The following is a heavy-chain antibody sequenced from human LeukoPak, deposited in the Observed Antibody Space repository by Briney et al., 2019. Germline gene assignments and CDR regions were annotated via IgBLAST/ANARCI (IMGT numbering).Heavy chain of an antibody. J-gene: IGHJ6*03. V-gene: IGHV3-30*02. Sequence: PGGSLRLSCAASGFTFSSYGMHWVRQAPGKGLGWVAFIRYDGSNKYYADSVKGRFTISRDNSKNTLYLQMNSLRAEDTAVYYCAKGGRNCSSTSCYRGREYYYYYYYMDVWGKGTTVTVSS. D-gene: IGHD2-2*02. CDR1: GFTFSSYG. CDR3: AKGGRNCSSTSCYRGREYYYYYYYMDV. CDR2: IRYDGSNK.